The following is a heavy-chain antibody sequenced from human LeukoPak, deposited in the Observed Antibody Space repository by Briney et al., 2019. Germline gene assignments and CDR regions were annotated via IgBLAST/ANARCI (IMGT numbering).Heavy chain of an antibody. J-gene: IGHJ1*01. CDR1: GFTLCSYW. CDR3: ARAPSEICGYYPEYFRP. CDR2: IRSDGRA. D-gene: IGHD3-22*01. V-gene: IGHV3-74*01. Sequence: GGSLRLSCAASGFTLCSYWMHWVRHGPRPGVGWVSRIRSDGRANNADSATGRFTISKYNAKNTVSLQMSSLRAEAPGVYYCARAPSEICGYYPEYFRPWGQGTLVIVSS.